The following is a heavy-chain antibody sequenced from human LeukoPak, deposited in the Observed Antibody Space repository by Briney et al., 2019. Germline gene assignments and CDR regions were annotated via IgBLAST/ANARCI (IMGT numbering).Heavy chain of an antibody. CDR3: ARVPVNTMVRGVRPFGY. D-gene: IGHD3-10*01. J-gene: IGHJ4*02. CDR2: RSYDGSNK. V-gene: IGHV3-30-3*01. Sequence: PGGSLRLSCAAFGFTFRSYAMHWGRQARGKGVEVLAVRSYDGSNKSYADSVKGRFTISRDNSKNTLYLQMNSLRAEDTAVYYCARVPVNTMVRGVRPFGYWGQGTLVTVSS. CDR1: GFTFRSYA.